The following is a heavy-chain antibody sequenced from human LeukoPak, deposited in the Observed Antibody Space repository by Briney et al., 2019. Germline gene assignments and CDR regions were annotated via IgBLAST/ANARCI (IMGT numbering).Heavy chain of an antibody. Sequence: RAGGSLRLSCAASGFTFDDYAMHWVRQAPGKGLEWVSGISWNSGSIGYADSVKGRFTISRDNAKNSLYLQMNSLRAEDTALYYCAKEKGHDSSGYKKRGAFDIWGQGTMVTVSS. V-gene: IGHV3-9*01. J-gene: IGHJ3*02. CDR3: AKEKGHDSSGYKKRGAFDI. CDR2: ISWNSGSI. D-gene: IGHD3-22*01. CDR1: GFTFDDYA.